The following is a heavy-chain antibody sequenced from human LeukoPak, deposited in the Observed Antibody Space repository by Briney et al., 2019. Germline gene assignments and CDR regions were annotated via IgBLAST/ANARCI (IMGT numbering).Heavy chain of an antibody. D-gene: IGHD3-3*01. CDR3: TRGGTFFPGGGYYYYYMDV. V-gene: IGHV3-49*04. CDR2: IRSKAYGGTT. J-gene: IGHJ6*03. Sequence: GGSLRLSCTASGFTFGDYAMSWVRQAPGKGLEWVGFIRSKAYGGTTEYAASVKGRFTISRDDSKSIAYLQMNSLKTEDTAVYYCTRGGTFFPGGGYYYYYMDVWGKGTTVTVSS. CDR1: GFTFGDYA.